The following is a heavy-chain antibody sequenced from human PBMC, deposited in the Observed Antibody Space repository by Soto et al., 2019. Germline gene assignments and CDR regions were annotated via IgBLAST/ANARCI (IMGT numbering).Heavy chain of an antibody. CDR3: ARGVWADIKLWSFSDY. J-gene: IGHJ4*02. CDR1: GFTFSSYG. CDR2: IWYDGSNK. Sequence: GGSLRLSCAASGFTFSSYGMHWVRQAPGKGLEWVAVIWYDGSNKYYADSVKGRFTISRDNSKNTLYLQMNSLRAEDTAVYYCARGVWADIKLWSFSDYWGQGTLVTVSS. V-gene: IGHV3-33*01. D-gene: IGHD5-18*01.